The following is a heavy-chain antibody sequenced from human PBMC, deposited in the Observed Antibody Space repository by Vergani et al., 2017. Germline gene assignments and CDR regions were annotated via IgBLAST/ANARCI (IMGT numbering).Heavy chain of an antibody. CDR1: GYTFPIHW. D-gene: IGHD1-1*01. CDR3: ARRDVQGRLFDY. J-gene: IGHJ4*02. CDR2: IYPGDSDT. V-gene: IGHV5-51*01. Sequence: EVQLVQSGAEVKKPGESLKISCKGSGYTFPIHWIGWVRQMPGKGLEWMGVIYPGDSDTRYSPSFQGQVTISADQSIRTAYRQWSSLKASDTAMYYCARRDVQGRLFDYWGQGTLVTVSS.